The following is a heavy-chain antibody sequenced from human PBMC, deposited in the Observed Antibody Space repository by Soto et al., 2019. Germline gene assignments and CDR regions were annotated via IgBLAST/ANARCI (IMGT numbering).Heavy chain of an antibody. J-gene: IGHJ4*02. D-gene: IGHD3-10*01. Sequence: GGSLRLSCAASGFTFSSYGMHWVRQAPGKGLEWVAVIWYDGSNKYYADSVKGRFTISRDNSKNTLYLQMNSLRAEDTAVYYCARPSYYGSGSYYTGEFDYWGQGTLVTVSS. CDR1: GFTFSSYG. CDR2: IWYDGSNK. CDR3: ARPSYYGSGSYYTGEFDY. V-gene: IGHV3-33*01.